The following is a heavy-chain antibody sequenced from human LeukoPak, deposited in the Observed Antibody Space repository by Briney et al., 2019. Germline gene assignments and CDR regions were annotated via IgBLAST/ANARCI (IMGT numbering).Heavy chain of an antibody. J-gene: IGHJ4*02. CDR3: AKARATIYNFDC. D-gene: IGHD5-12*01. CDR2: ISAIDTRT. Sequence: SLRLSCAVSGFTLSTFSMSWVRQAPGNGMEWVSAISAIDTRTYYANSMKGRSTPSTDNSTNTPYRQMNSLRAKAPAINDCAKARATIYNFDCWGQGTLVTVSS. CDR1: GFTLSTFS. V-gene: IGHV3-23*01.